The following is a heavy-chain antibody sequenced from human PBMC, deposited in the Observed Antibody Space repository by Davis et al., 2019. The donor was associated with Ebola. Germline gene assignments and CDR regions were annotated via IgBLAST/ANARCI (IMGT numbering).Heavy chain of an antibody. Sequence: SETLSLTCAVYGGPLSGYFWNWIRQPPGKGLEWIGEINHSGNTNYNPSLKSRLTMSVDTSKNQFSLKLSSVTAADTAVYYCARVDIVQLLMVYAMDYWGQGTLVTVSS. V-gene: IGHV4-34*01. D-gene: IGHD2-8*01. CDR3: ARVDIVQLLMVYAMDY. CDR2: INHSGNT. CDR1: GGPLSGYF. J-gene: IGHJ4*02.